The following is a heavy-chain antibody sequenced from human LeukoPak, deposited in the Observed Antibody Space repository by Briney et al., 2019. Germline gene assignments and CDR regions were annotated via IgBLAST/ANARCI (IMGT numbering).Heavy chain of an antibody. CDR2: INHSGST. CDR3: ARGIYYYGSGSLNWFDP. CDR1: GGSFSGYY. V-gene: IGHV4-34*01. D-gene: IGHD3-10*01. J-gene: IGHJ5*02. Sequence: SETLSLTCAVYGGSFSGYYWSWIRQPPGKGLEWIGEINHSGSTYYNPSLKSRVTISVDTSKNQFFLKLSSVTAADTAVYYCARGIYYYGSGSLNWFDPWGQGTLVTVSS.